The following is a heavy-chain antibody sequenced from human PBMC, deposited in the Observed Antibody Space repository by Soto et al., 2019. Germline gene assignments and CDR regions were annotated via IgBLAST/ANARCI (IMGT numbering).Heavy chain of an antibody. Sequence: SKTLYLTCAVYGGSFSGYYWSWIRQPPGKGLEWIGEINHSGSTNYNPSLKSRVTISVDTSKNQFSLKLSSVTAADTAFYYCSRDLGSVLSDWGQGTLVTVSS. CDR1: GGSFSGYY. CDR3: SRDLGSVLSD. J-gene: IGHJ4*02. V-gene: IGHV4-34*01. CDR2: INHSGST. D-gene: IGHD2-8*02.